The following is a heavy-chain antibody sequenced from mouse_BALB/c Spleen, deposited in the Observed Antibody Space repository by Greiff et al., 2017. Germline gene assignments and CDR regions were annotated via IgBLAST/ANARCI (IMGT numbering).Heavy chain of an antibody. CDR3: ARHYYGSSPFAY. D-gene: IGHD1-1*01. CDR1: GFTFSSYG. CDR2: INSNGGST. J-gene: IGHJ3*01. Sequence: VQLKESGGGLVQPGGSLKLSCAASGFTFSSYGMSWVRQTPDKRLELVATINSNGGSTYYPDSVKGRFTISRDNAKNTLYLQMSSLKSEDTAMYYCARHYYGSSPFAYWGQGTLVTVSA. V-gene: IGHV5-6-3*01.